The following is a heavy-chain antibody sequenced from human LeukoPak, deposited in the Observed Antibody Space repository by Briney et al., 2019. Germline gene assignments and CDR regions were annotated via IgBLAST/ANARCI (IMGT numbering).Heavy chain of an antibody. CDR2: IYYSGST. Sequence: SETLSLTCTVSGGSISSGGYYWSWIRQHPGKGLEWIGYIYYSGSTYYNPSLKSRVTISVDTSKNQFSLKLSSVTAADTAVYYCARDDSSSWYSSPLFDYWGQGTLVTVSS. D-gene: IGHD6-13*01. CDR3: ARDDSSSWYSSPLFDY. CDR1: GGSISSGGYY. V-gene: IGHV4-31*03. J-gene: IGHJ4*02.